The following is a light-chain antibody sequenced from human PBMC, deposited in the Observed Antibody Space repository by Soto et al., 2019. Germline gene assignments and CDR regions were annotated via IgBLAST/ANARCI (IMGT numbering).Light chain of an antibody. J-gene: IGKJ5*01. CDR3: QQRSNWPPS. CDR1: QSLSSSY. V-gene: IGKV3D-20*02. Sequence: EILLTQSPGTLSLSPGERAILSYGASQSLSSSYLAWYQQKTGQAPRLLIYDASNRATGIPNRFSGSGSGTDFTLTISRLEPEDFAVYYCQQRSNWPPSFGPGTRWRL. CDR2: DAS.